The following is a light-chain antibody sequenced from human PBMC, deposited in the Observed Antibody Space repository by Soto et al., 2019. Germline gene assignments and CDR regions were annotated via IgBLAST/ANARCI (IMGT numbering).Light chain of an antibody. V-gene: IGLV1-44*01. Sequence: QSVLTQPPSASGTPGQRVTISCSGSTSNIGNNPVNWYQQLPGTAPKLLIFTNDQRPSGVPDRFSGSKSGTSASLAISGLQPEDEADYYCGAWDDSLKGLVFGGGTKLTVL. CDR3: GAWDDSLKGLV. CDR2: TND. J-gene: IGLJ3*02. CDR1: TSNIGNNP.